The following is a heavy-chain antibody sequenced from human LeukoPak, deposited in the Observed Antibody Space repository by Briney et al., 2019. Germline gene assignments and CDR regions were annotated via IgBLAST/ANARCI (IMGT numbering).Heavy chain of an antibody. D-gene: IGHD2-2*01. CDR3: ARAVRGENRSSTRTLGLLFDY. CDR2: IWYDGSNK. J-gene: IGHJ4*02. Sequence: PGGSLRLSCAASGFTFSSYGMHWVRQAPGKGLEWVAVIWYDGSNKYYADSVKGRFTISRDNSKNTLYLQMNSLRAEDTAVYYCARAVRGENRSSTRTLGLLFDYWGQGTLVTVSS. V-gene: IGHV3-33*01. CDR1: GFTFSSYG.